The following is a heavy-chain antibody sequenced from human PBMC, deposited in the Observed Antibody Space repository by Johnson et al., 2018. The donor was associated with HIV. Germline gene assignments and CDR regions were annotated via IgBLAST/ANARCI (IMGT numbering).Heavy chain of an antibody. D-gene: IGHD2-8*02. J-gene: IGHJ3*02. V-gene: IGHV3-20*04. Sequence: MLLVESGGGVVRPGGSLRLSCAASGFTFDDYGMSWVRQAPGKGLEWVSGINWNGGSTDYADSVKGRFHIYRDNAKNSLVLQRNSLSAEDPAVYYCVRGGTAYWDRVSAFDMWGLGTVGTVSS. CDR3: VRGGTAYWDRVSAFDM. CDR1: GFTFDDYG. CDR2: INWNGGST.